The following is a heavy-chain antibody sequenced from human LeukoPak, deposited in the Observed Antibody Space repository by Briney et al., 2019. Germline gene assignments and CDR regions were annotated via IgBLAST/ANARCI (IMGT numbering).Heavy chain of an antibody. CDR2: IIPIFGTA. CDR3: ARLSSNEEYQYGLDY. V-gene: IGHV1-69*01. J-gene: IGHJ4*02. CDR1: GGTFSSYA. D-gene: IGHD2-2*01. Sequence: SVKVSCKASGGTFSSYAISWVRQAPGQGLEWMGGIIPIFGTANYAQKFQGRVTITADESTSTAYMELSSLRSEDTAVYYCARLSSNEEYQYGLDYWGLGTLVTVSS.